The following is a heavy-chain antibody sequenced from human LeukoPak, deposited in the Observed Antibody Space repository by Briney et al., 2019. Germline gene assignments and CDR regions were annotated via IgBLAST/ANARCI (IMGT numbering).Heavy chain of an antibody. CDR3: ARYESSANGIDV. Sequence: SETLSLTCTVSGGSISSSSSYWVWIRQPPGMGLEWIGSIYYSGSTYSNPSLKSRVTISVDTSKNQFSLKVSSVAAADTAVYYCARYESSANGIDVWGRGTLVTVPS. CDR2: IYYSGST. V-gene: IGHV4-39*01. J-gene: IGHJ2*01. D-gene: IGHD3-22*01. CDR1: GGSISSSSSY.